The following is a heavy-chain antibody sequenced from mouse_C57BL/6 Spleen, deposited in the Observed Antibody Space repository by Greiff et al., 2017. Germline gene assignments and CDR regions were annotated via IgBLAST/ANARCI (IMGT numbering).Heavy chain of an antibody. V-gene: IGHV1-15*01. CDR1: GYTFTDYE. D-gene: IGHD1-1*01. J-gene: IGHJ2*01. CDR2: IDPETGGT. CDR3: TRPPLTTVVAGSDY. Sequence: QVQLQQSGAELVRPGASVTLSCKASGYTFTDYEMHWVKQTPVHGLEWIGAIDPETGGTAYNQKFKGKAILTADKSSSTAYMELRSLTSEDSAVYYCTRPPLTTVVAGSDYWGQGTTLTVSS.